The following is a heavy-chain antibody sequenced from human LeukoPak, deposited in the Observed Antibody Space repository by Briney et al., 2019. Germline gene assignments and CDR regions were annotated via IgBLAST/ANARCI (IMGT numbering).Heavy chain of an antibody. CDR2: ISGSGYNT. Sequence: GGSLRLSCAASGFTFNNYGMSWVRQAPGRGLEWVATISGSGYNTYYIDSVQGRFTISRDNSKNTVYLQMNSLRAEDTAVYYCAKGAEEGVVITAVYYYYMDVWGKGTTVTVSS. J-gene: IGHJ6*03. CDR3: AKGAEEGVVITAVYYYYMDV. V-gene: IGHV3-23*01. D-gene: IGHD3-22*01. CDR1: GFTFNNYG.